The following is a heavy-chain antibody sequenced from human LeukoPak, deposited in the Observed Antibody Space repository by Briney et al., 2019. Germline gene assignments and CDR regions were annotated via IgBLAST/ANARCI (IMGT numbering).Heavy chain of an antibody. CDR1: GGSISSYY. Sequence: PSETLSLTCTVSGGSISSYYWSWIRQPPGKGLEWIGYIYYSGSTNYNPSLKSRVTISVDTSKKQFSLKLSSVTAADTAVYYCARDLRRDGYNYYYYYYMDVWGKGTTVTVSS. V-gene: IGHV4-59*01. J-gene: IGHJ6*03. CDR2: IYYSGST. D-gene: IGHD5-24*01. CDR3: ARDLRRDGYNYYYYYYMDV.